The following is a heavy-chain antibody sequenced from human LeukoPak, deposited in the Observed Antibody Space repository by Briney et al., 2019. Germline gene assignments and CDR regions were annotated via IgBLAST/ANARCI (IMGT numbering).Heavy chain of an antibody. CDR1: GFTFSSYE. CDR3: AELGITMIGGV. V-gene: IGHV3-48*03. J-gene: IGHJ6*04. Sequence: GGSLRLSCAASGFTFSSYEMNWVRQAPGKGLEWVSYISSSGSTIYYADSEKGRFTISRVNAKNSLYLQMNSLRAEDTAVYYCAELGITMIGGVWGKGTTVTISS. D-gene: IGHD3-10*02. CDR2: ISSSGSTI.